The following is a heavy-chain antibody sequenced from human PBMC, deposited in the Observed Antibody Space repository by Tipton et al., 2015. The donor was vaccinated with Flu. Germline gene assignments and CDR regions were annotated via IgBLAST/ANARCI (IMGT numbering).Heavy chain of an antibody. CDR2: VSWNSGNI. D-gene: IGHD4/OR15-4a*01. J-gene: IGHJ4*02. CDR3: AKDMGDYGDLVGSFDY. Sequence: SLRLSCAASGFTFNDYAIHWVRQAPGKGLEWVSGVSWNSGNIVYADSVKGRFTISRDNAKNSLYLQMNSLRVEDTALYYCAKDMGDYGDLVGSFDYWGQGTLVTISS. V-gene: IGHV3-9*01. CDR1: GFTFNDYA.